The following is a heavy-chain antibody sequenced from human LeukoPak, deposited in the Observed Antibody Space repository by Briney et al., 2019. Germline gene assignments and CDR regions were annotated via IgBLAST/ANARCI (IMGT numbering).Heavy chain of an antibody. D-gene: IGHD2/OR15-2a*01. CDR1: GFTFSNYG. Sequence: GGSLRLSCAASGFTFSNYGMHWVRQAPGKGLEWVALIWYDGSNKYYPDSVKGRLTISRDNSKDTLFLQMNGLRAEDTAVYYCAREGPRGNSQFDYWGQGTLVTVSS. CDR3: AREGPRGNSQFDY. CDR2: IWYDGSNK. J-gene: IGHJ4*02. V-gene: IGHV3-33*01.